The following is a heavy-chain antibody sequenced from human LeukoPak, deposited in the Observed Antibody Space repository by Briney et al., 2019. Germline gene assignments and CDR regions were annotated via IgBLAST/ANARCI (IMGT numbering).Heavy chain of an antibody. CDR2: IIPIFGTA. Sequence: GASVKVSCKASGGTFSSYAISWVRQAPGQGLEWMGGIIPIFGTASYAQKFQGRVTITTDESTSTAYMELSSLRSEDTAVYYCARERPYGGNPDAPNYYMDVWGKGTTVTVSS. CDR1: GGTFSSYA. D-gene: IGHD4-23*01. V-gene: IGHV1-69*05. CDR3: ARERPYGGNPDAPNYYMDV. J-gene: IGHJ6*03.